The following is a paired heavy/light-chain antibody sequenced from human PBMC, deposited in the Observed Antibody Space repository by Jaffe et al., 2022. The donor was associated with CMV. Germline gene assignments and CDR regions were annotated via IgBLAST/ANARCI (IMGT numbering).Heavy chain of an antibody. CDR3: ARLGGYCSSTSCYSRDWFDP. CDR1: GYSFTSYW. J-gene: IGHJ5*02. V-gene: IGHV5-51*01. Sequence: EVQLVQSGAEVKKPGESLKISCKGSGYSFTSYWIGWVRQMPGKGLEWMGIIYPGDSDTRYSPSFQGQVTISADKSISTAYLQWSSLKASDTAMYYCARLGGYCSSTSCYSRDWFDPWGQGTLVTVSS. CDR2: IYPGDSDT. D-gene: IGHD2-2*01.
Light chain of an antibody. V-gene: IGLV2-14*03. Sequence: QSALTQPASVSGSPGQSITISCTGTSSDVGGYNYVSWYQQHPGKAPKLMIYDVSNRPSGVSNRFSGSKSGNTASLTISGLQAEDEADYYCSSYTSSSTFVFGTGTKVTVL. CDR2: DVS. CDR1: SSDVGGYNY. J-gene: IGLJ1*01. CDR3: SSYTSSSTFV.